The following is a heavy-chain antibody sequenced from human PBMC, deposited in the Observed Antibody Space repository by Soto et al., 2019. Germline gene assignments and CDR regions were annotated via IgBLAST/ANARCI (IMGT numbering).Heavy chain of an antibody. Sequence: GGSLRLSCVGSGFTFSTYSIHWVRQAPGKGLEWVSSISSRSDIYYADSVKGRFTISRDNAKNSVSLQMNSLRAEDTAVYYCEREYTAWPLAYGLDVWGQGTTGTVSS. CDR3: EREYTAWPLAYGLDV. J-gene: IGHJ6*02. CDR2: ISSRSDI. V-gene: IGHV3-21*01. CDR1: GFTFSTYS. D-gene: IGHD2-2*02.